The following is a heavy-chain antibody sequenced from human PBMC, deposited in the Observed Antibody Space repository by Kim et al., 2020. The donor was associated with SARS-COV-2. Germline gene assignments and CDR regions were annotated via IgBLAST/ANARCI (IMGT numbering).Heavy chain of an antibody. J-gene: IGHJ4*02. D-gene: IGHD1-7*01. V-gene: IGHV3-23*01. Sequence: YPAPLKGRFTIARDNTTNPLYLQMNSLRAEDTAVYYCAKGLLGKNSPANYWGQGTLVTVSS. CDR3: AKGLLGKNSPANY.